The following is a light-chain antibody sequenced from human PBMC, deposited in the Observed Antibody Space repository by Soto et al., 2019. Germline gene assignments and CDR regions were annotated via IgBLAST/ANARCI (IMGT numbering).Light chain of an antibody. CDR1: QSVRSN. Sequence: EIVMTQSPATLSVSPGEWATLSCRASQSVRSNLAWYQQRPGQAPRLLIYAASTRATGIPARFSGSGSGTEFTLIIDSLQSEDFAVYYCQRYNNWPRTFGQGTKVDIK. CDR3: QRYNNWPRT. V-gene: IGKV3-15*01. J-gene: IGKJ1*01. CDR2: AAS.